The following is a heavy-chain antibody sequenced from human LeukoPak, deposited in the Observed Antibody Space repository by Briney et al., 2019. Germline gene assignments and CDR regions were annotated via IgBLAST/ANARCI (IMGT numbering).Heavy chain of an antibody. V-gene: IGHV1-69*01. CDR3: ASRESSDSSGYYDY. Sequence: SVKVSCEASGGTFSSYAISWVRQAPGQGLEWMGGIIPIFGTANYAQKFQGRVTITADESTSTAYMELSSLRSEDTAVYYCASRESSDSSGYYDYWGQGTLVTVSS. J-gene: IGHJ4*02. D-gene: IGHD3-22*01. CDR1: GGTFSSYA. CDR2: IIPIFGTA.